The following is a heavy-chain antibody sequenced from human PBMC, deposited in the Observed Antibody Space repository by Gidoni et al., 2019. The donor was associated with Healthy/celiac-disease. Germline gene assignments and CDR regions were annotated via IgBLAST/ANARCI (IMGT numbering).Heavy chain of an antibody. CDR2: ISGSGGST. D-gene: IGHD3-9*01. Sequence: EVQLLESGGGLVQPGGSLRLSCAASGFTFSSYAMSWVRQAPGKGLGWVSAISGSGGSTYYADSVKGRFTISRDNSKNTLYLQMNSLRAEDTAVYYCAKVPIISGYYASRQDWYFDLWGRGTLVTVSS. CDR3: AKVPIISGYYASRQDWYFDL. CDR1: GFTFSSYA. V-gene: IGHV3-23*01. J-gene: IGHJ2*01.